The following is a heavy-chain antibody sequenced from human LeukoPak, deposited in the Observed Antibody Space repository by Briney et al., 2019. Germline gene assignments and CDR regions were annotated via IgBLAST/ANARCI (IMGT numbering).Heavy chain of an antibody. CDR2: IYYSGST. Sequence: PSETLSLTCTVSGDSMNRGAFHWTWIRQRPGRGLEWIGSIYYSGSTYYNPSLKSRVTISVDTSKNQFSLKLSSVTAADTAVYYCARDGSSWYSVDYWGQGTLVTVSS. V-gene: IGHV4-39*07. CDR3: ARDGSSWYSVDY. CDR1: GDSMNRGAFH. J-gene: IGHJ4*02. D-gene: IGHD6-13*01.